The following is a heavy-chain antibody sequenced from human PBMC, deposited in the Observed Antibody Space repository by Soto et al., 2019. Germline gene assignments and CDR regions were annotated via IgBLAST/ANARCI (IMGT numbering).Heavy chain of an antibody. CDR1: GGSISNYY. J-gene: IGHJ4*02. CDR3: ARGTTVTTRSGYDY. CDR2: INYSGRT. V-gene: IGHV4-59*01. Sequence: SETLSLTCTVSGGSISNYYGNWLRQPPGKGLELIGNINYSGRTSYNPSLASRVTMSVDTSKDQFSLKLSAVTAADTAVYYFARGTTVTTRSGYDYCGQVALVIVSS. D-gene: IGHD4-17*01.